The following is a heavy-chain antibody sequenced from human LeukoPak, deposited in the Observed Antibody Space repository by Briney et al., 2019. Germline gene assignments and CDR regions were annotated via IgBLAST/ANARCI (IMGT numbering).Heavy chain of an antibody. CDR2: ISAYNGNT. CDR1: GYTFTSYG. CDR3: ARDQDGELSFDY. V-gene: IGHV1-18*01. Sequence: ASVTVSCKASGYTFTSYGISWVRQAPGLGLEWMGWISAYNGNTNYAQKLQGRVTMTTDTSTSTAYMELRSLRSDDTAVYYCARDQDGELSFDYWGQGTLVTVSS. J-gene: IGHJ4*02. D-gene: IGHD4-17*01.